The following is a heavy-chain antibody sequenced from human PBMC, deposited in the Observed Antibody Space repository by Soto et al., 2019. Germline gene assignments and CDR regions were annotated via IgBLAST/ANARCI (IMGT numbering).Heavy chain of an antibody. CDR1: GFTFSSYA. J-gene: IGHJ6*03. Sequence: GSLRLSCAASGFTFSSYAMSWVRQAPGKGLEWVSAISGSGGSTYYADSVKGRFTISRDNSKNTLYLQMNSLRAEDTAVYYCAKKIGGIARGYYYYYMDVWGKGTTVTVSS. CDR2: ISGSGGST. CDR3: AKKIGGIARGYYYYYMDV. V-gene: IGHV3-23*01. D-gene: IGHD6-6*01.